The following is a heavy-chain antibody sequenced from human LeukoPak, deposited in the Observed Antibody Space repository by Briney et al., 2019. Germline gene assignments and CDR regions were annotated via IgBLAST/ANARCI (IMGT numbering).Heavy chain of an antibody. CDR3: ARGPYCNGGSCYYFDY. D-gene: IGHD2-15*01. J-gene: IGHJ4*02. CDR2: IYASGST. Sequence: PSETLSLTCTVSGGSINSYYWSWIRQPAGKGLEWIGRIYASGSTNYNPSLKSRVTMSVDTSKNQFSLKLISVTAADTAVYFCARGPYCNGGSCYYFDYWGRGTLVTVSS. V-gene: IGHV4-4*07. CDR1: GGSINSYY.